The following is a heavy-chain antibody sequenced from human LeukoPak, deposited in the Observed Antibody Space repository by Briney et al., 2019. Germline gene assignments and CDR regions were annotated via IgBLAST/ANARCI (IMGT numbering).Heavy chain of an antibody. CDR2: MKQDGSEK. CDR1: GITFSSYW. CDR3: ARGLGHSGYDLYDY. D-gene: IGHD5-12*01. J-gene: IGHJ4*02. Sequence: PGGSLRLSCAASGITFSSYWMNWVRQAPGKGLERVANMKQDGSEKYYVDSVKGRFTISRDNAKNSLYLQMNSLGDEDTAVYYCARGLGHSGYDLYDYWGQGTLVTVSS. V-gene: IGHV3-7*01.